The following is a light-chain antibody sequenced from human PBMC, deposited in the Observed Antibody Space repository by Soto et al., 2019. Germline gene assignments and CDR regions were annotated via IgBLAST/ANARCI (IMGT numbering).Light chain of an antibody. J-gene: IGKJ2*01. CDR2: DTS. CDR3: QHYNSY. CDR1: QSINNC. V-gene: IGKV1-5*01. Sequence: DIQMTQSPSTLSASVGDRVTITFRASQSINNCLFWYQQKPGKAPKVLIYDTSSSESGVPSKFSGSGAGTEFILTISSLQTDDFATYYCQHYNSYFGQGKKLEI.